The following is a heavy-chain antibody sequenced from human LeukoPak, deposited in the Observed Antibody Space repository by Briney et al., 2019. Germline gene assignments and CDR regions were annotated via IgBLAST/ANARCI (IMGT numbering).Heavy chain of an antibody. CDR3: ARSRSGSYPYYGMDV. V-gene: IGHV5-51*01. D-gene: IGHD1-26*01. CDR1: GYSFTSYW. CDR2: IYPGDSDT. Sequence: GESLKISCKGSGYSFTSYWIGWVRQMPGKGLEWMGIIYPGDSDTRYSPSLQGQVTISADKSISTAYLQWSSLKASDTAMYYCARSRSGSYPYYGMDVWGQGTTVTVSS. J-gene: IGHJ6*02.